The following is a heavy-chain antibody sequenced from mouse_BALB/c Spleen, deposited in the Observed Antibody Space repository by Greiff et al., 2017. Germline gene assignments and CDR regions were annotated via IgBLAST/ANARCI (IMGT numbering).Heavy chain of an antibody. Sequence: DVKLVESGGGLVQPGGSLKLSCAASGFTFSSYGMSWVRQTPDKRLELVATINSNGGSTYYPDSVKGRFTISRDDAKNTLYLQMSSLKSEDTAMYYCARAGYYGSSHFDYWGQGTTLTVSS. D-gene: IGHD1-1*01. CDR2: INSNGGST. CDR3: ARAGYYGSSHFDY. V-gene: IGHV5-6-3*01. J-gene: IGHJ2*01. CDR1: GFTFSSYG.